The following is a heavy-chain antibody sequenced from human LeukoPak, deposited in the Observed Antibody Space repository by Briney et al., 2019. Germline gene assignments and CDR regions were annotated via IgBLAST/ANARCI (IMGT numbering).Heavy chain of an antibody. V-gene: IGHV3-30*02. CDR2: IRYDGSNK. CDR3: AKDSDDYYGSGSEFDY. D-gene: IGHD3-10*01. J-gene: IGHJ4*02. Sequence: GGSLRLSCAASGFTFSSYGMSWVRQAPGKGLEWVVFIRYDGSNKYYADSVKGRFTISRDNSKNTLYLQMNSLRAEDTAVYYCAKDSDDYYGSGSEFDYWGQGTLVTVSS. CDR1: GFTFSSYG.